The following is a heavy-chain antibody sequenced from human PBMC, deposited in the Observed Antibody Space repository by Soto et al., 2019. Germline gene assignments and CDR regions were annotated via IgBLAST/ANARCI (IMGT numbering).Heavy chain of an antibody. CDR2: IYPGDSNT. D-gene: IGHD3-10*01. V-gene: IGHV5-51*01. Sequence: GESLKISCKGSGYSYTTYWIGWVRQMPGKGLEWMGIIYPGDSNTRYSPSFQGQVIISADKSISTAYLQWSSLKASDTAMYYCARVSTRGSASYFSDYWGQGTLVTVSS. J-gene: IGHJ4*02. CDR1: GYSYTTYW. CDR3: ARVSTRGSASYFSDY.